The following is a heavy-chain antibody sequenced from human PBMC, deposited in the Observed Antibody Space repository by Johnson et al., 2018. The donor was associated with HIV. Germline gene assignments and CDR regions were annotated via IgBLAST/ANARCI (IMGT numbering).Heavy chain of an antibody. CDR2: ISYDGSST. D-gene: IGHD1-26*01. J-gene: IGHJ3*02. Sequence: QVQLVESGGGLVQPGGSLRLSCAASGFTFSNYDIHWVRQAPGKGLEWVAVISYDGSSTFYADSVKGRFAISRDNSKNTLYLQMNSRRAEDTAVYFCARAGYYVGAFDIWGQGTMVTVSS. CDR3: ARAGYYVGAFDI. V-gene: IGHV3-30*03. CDR1: GFTFSNYD.